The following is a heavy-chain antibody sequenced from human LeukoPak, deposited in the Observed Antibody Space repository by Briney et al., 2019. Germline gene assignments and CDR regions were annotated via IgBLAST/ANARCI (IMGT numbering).Heavy chain of an antibody. Sequence: PGGSLRLSCAASGFTFSSYSMNWVRQAPGKGLEWVSSISSSSSYIYYADSVKGRFTISRDNAKKSLYLQMNSLRAEDTAIYYCARVEATVTSNVFDYWGQGTLVTVSS. CDR1: GFTFSSYS. J-gene: IGHJ4*02. D-gene: IGHD4-17*01. V-gene: IGHV3-21*01. CDR2: ISSSSSYI. CDR3: ARVEATVTSNVFDY.